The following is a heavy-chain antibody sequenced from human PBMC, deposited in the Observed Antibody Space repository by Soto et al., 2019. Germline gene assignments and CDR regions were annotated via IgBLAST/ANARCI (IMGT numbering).Heavy chain of an antibody. V-gene: IGHV3-30*18. Sequence: QVQLVASGGGVVQPGRSLRLSCAASGFTFSTHGMHWVRQAPGKGLERVAVVSYDGGSKYYADSVKGRFTASSDNSKTTLYLEMNSLRTEDTAVYYCAKIYCGGGSCYWFFALWGRGTLVTISS. CDR2: VSYDGGSK. D-gene: IGHD2-15*01. CDR1: GFTFSTHG. CDR3: AKIYCGGGSCYWFFAL. J-gene: IGHJ2*01.